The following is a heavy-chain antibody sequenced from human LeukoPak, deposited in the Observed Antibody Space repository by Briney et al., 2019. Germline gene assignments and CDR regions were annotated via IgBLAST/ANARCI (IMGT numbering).Heavy chain of an antibody. J-gene: IGHJ5*02. CDR1: GGSISSYY. Sequence: SETLSLTCTVSGGSISSYYWSWIRQPAGKGLEWIGRIYTSGSTNYNPSLKSRVTMSVDTSKNQFSLKLSSVTAADTAVYYCARDSRYYDILTGYYNDNWFDPWGQGTLVTVSS. CDR3: ARDSRYYDILTGYYNDNWFDP. V-gene: IGHV4-4*07. CDR2: IYTSGST. D-gene: IGHD3-9*01.